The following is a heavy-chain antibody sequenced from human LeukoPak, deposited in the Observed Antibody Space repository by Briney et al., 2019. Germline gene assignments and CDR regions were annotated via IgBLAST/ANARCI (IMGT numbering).Heavy chain of an antibody. Sequence: GGSLRLSCAASGFTFSSYAMSWVRQAPGKGLEWVSAISGSGGSTYYADSVKGRFTISRDNSKNTLYLQMNSLRAEDTAVYYCANSIAVASMPNDYWGQGTLVTVSS. CDR1: GFTFSSYA. CDR2: ISGSGGST. D-gene: IGHD6-19*01. CDR3: ANSIAVASMPNDY. J-gene: IGHJ4*02. V-gene: IGHV3-23*01.